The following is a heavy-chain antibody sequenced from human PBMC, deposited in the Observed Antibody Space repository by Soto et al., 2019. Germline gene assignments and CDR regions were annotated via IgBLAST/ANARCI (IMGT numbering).Heavy chain of an antibody. Sequence: QVQLVESGGGVVQPGRSLRLSCAASGFTFRSYGMHWVRQAPGKGLEWVAVIWYDGSNKYYADSVKGRFTIYRDNSKNTLYLQMNSLRSEDMAVYDCAREVQGCSGGSCWIDYWGQGTLVAV. J-gene: IGHJ4*02. CDR1: GFTFRSYG. CDR2: IWYDGSNK. V-gene: IGHV3-33*01. D-gene: IGHD2-15*01. CDR3: AREVQGCSGGSCWIDY.